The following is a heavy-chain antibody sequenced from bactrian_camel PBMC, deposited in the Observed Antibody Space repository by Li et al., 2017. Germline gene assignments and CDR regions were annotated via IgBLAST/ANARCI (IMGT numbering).Heavy chain of an antibody. CDR1: GFTFSLYA. D-gene: IGHD6*01. CDR3: AVKVGGSWRPLDPNGYNY. V-gene: IGHV3S7*01. J-gene: IGHJ4*01. Sequence: HVQLVESGGGLVQPGGSLRLSCAASGFTFSLYAMTWLRQAPGKGLEWVSAIRKDGSKTYYQDSVKGRFTISRDNAKNTLYLQMSSLIPDDTAMYYCAVKVGGSWRPLDPNGYNYWGQGTQVTVS. CDR2: IRKDGSKT.